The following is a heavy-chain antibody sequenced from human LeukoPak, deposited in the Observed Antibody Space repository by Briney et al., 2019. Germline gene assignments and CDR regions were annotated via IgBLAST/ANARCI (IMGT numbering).Heavy chain of an antibody. CDR3: ARVAIAAFYFDS. D-gene: IGHD6-13*01. V-gene: IGHV1-46*01. J-gene: IGHJ4*02. CDR2: INPSGGST. CDR1: GYTFTSYY. Sequence: ASVKVSCKASGYTFTSYYMHWVRQAPGQGLEWMGIINPSGGSTSYAQKFQGRVTMTRDTSTSTVYMELRSLRSDDTAVYYCARVAIAAFYFDSWGQGTLVSVSS.